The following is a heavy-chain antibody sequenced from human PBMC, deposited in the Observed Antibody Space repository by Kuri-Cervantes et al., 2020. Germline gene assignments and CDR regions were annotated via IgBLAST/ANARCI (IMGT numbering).Heavy chain of an antibody. Sequence: SETLSLTCTVSGGSIMRDYWTWIRQPAGKGLEWIGRIFASVTTSATTNYSPSLSSRVTISVDKSKNQFSLRLNSVTAADTAVYYCARGFGEITSWGQGTMVTVSS. CDR3: ARGFGEITS. CDR2: IFASVTTSATT. J-gene: IGHJ3*01. D-gene: IGHD3-10*01. V-gene: IGHV4-4*07. CDR1: GGSIMRDY.